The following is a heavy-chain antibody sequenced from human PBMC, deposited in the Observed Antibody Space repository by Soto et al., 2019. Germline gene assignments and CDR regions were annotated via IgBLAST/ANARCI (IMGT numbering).Heavy chain of an antibody. V-gene: IGHV3-23*01. Sequence: GGSLRLSCAASGFTFSSYAMSWVRQAPGKGLEWVSAISGSGGSTYYADSVKGRFTISRDNSKNTLYLQMNSLRAEDTAVYYCAKIADTAMVAANKYYYDSSGRDNDAFDIWGQGTMVTVSS. J-gene: IGHJ3*02. CDR2: ISGSGGST. D-gene: IGHD3-22*01. CDR3: AKIADTAMVAANKYYYDSSGRDNDAFDI. CDR1: GFTFSSYA.